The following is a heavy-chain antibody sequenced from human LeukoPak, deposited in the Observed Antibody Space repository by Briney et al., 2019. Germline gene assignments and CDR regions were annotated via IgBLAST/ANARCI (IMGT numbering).Heavy chain of an antibody. Sequence: GGSLRLSRAASGFTFSSYSMNWVRQAPGKGLEWVSSISSSSSYIYYADPVKGRFTISRDNSKNTLYLQMNSLRAEDTAVYYCARGPSGYHNTGGQGTLVTVSS. CDR3: ARGPSGYHNT. CDR1: GFTFSSYS. J-gene: IGHJ4*02. CDR2: ISSSSSYI. V-gene: IGHV3-21*01. D-gene: IGHD5-12*01.